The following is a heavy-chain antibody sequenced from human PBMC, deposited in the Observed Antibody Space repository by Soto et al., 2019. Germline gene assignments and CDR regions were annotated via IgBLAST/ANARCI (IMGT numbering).Heavy chain of an antibody. CDR3: ERPLGGYFSGGSCYPTHYYYGMDV. Sequence: SVKVSCKASGGTFSSYAISWVRQAPGQGLEWMGGIIPIFGTANYAQKFQGRVTITADESTSTAYMEMSSLRSEDTAVYYYERPLGGYFSGGSCYPTHYYYGMDVWGQGTTVTVSS. V-gene: IGHV1-69*13. CDR1: GGTFSSYA. CDR2: IIPIFGTA. J-gene: IGHJ6*02. D-gene: IGHD2-15*01.